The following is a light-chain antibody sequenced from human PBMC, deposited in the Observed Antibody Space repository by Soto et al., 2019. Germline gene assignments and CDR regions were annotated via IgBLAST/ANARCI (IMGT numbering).Light chain of an antibody. CDR1: QSVNSN. Sequence: EIVMTQSPVTLSLSPGERATLSCRASQSVNSNLAWYQQKPGQAPSLLIYGAFTRATGIPARFSGTGSGTEFTLTISSLQSEDFALYYCQQYNDWPLTFGQGTKVDI. J-gene: IGKJ1*01. V-gene: IGKV3-15*01. CDR3: QQYNDWPLT. CDR2: GAF.